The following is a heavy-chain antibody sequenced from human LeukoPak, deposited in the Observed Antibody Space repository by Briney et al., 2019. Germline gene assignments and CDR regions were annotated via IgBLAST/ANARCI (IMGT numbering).Heavy chain of an antibody. CDR1: GFTFRHHY. Sequence: PGGSLRLSCAASGFTFRHHYITWVRQAPGKGLEWVANIKQDGSEKYYVDSVKGRFTISRDNAKNSLYLQMNSLRAEDTAVYYCARDRVTMVRGVIMLAFDIWGQGTMVTVSS. CDR2: IKQDGSEK. D-gene: IGHD3-10*01. V-gene: IGHV3-7*04. CDR3: ARDRVTMVRGVIMLAFDI. J-gene: IGHJ3*02.